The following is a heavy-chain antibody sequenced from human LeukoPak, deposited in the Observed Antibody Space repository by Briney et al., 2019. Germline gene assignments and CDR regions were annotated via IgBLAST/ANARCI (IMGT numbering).Heavy chain of an antibody. V-gene: IGHV6-1*01. Sequence: SQTLSLTCAISGDSVSSNSAVWNWLRQSPARGLEWQGRTCYRSKWYNDYAVTVKSRITVNPDTSKNHFSLQLNSVTPEDTAMYYCARDTGAVISVFDIWGQGTMVTVSS. J-gene: IGHJ3*02. D-gene: IGHD2-21*01. CDR1: GDSVSSNSAV. CDR3: ARDTGAVISVFDI. CDR2: TCYRSKWYN.